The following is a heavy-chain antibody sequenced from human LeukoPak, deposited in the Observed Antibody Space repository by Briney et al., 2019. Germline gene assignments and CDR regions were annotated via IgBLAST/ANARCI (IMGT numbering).Heavy chain of an antibody. J-gene: IGHJ4*02. CDR3: ARESAYYYDSSGYSRLFDY. D-gene: IGHD3-22*01. CDR2: IYSGGST. Sequence: GGSLRLSCAASGFTVSSNYMSWVRQAPGKGLEWVSVIYSGGSTYYADSVKGRFTIFRDNSKNTLYLQMNSLRAEDTAVYYCARESAYYYDSSGYSRLFDYWGQGTLVTVSS. CDR1: GFTVSSNY. V-gene: IGHV3-53*01.